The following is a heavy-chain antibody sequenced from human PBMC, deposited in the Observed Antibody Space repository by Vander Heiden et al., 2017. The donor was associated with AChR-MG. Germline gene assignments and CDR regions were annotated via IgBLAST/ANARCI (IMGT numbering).Heavy chain of an antibody. CDR1: GFSFSDYY. CDR3: ARDYDSYYYYSSGMDV. V-gene: IGHV3-11*01. CDR2: ISASGKTI. Sequence: QVQLVESGGGLVKPGGSLSLSCAASGFSFSDYYMTWIRQAPGKGLEWVSYISASGKTIYYADSVKGRFTISRDNAKKFVHLQMNSLRAEDTAVYYCARDYDSYYYYSSGMDVWGQGTTVTVSS. J-gene: IGHJ6*02. D-gene: IGHD3-16*01.